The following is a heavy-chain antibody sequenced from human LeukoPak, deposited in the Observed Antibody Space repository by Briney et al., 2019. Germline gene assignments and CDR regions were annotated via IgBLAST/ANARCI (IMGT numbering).Heavy chain of an antibody. D-gene: IGHD3-22*01. CDR1: GFTFSSYA. J-gene: IGHJ6*02. CDR2: ISYDGSNK. CDR3: ARAPNYDSSGYYAYYYGMDV. V-gene: IGHV3-30-3*01. Sequence: AGGSLRLSCAASGFTFSSYAMHWVRQAPGKGLEWVAVISYDGSNKYYADSVKGRFTISRDNSKNTLYLQMNSLRAEDTAVYYCARAPNYDSSGYYAYYYGMDVWGQGTTVTVSS.